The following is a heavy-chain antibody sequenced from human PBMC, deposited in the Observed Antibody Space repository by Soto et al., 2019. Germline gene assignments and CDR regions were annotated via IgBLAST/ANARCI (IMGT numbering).Heavy chain of an antibody. J-gene: IGHJ6*02. D-gene: IGHD3-22*01. V-gene: IGHV3-23*01. CDR1: GITFSSYA. CDR2: ISGSGGST. CDR3: ATAVYYYDSSGSGYYYYGMDV. Sequence: EVQLLESGGGLVQPGGSLRLSCAASGITFSSYAMSWVRQAPGKGLEWVSAISGSGGSTYYADSVKGRFTISRDNSKNTLYLQMNSLRAEDTAVYYCATAVYYYDSSGSGYYYYGMDVWGQGTTVTVSS.